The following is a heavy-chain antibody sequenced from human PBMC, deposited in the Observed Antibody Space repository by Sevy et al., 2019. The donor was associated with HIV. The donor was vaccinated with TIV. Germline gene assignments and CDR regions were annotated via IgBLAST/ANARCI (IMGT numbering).Heavy chain of an antibody. Sequence: GGSLRLSCAASGFTFSTYWMSWFRQAPGKGLEWVANINEDGTEKFYVDSVKGRFTMSRDNAKNSLYLQTISLRAEDAAVYYCARDNATVSRRGLRYYYYGTDVWGQGTTVTVSS. J-gene: IGHJ6*02. CDR2: INEDGTEK. CDR3: ARDNATVSRRGLRYYYYGTDV. D-gene: IGHD2-2*01. V-gene: IGHV3-7*01. CDR1: GFTFSTYW.